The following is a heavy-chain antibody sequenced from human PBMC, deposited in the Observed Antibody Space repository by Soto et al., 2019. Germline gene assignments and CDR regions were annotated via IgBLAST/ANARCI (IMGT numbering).Heavy chain of an antibody. CDR1: GFTFSSYW. V-gene: IGHV3-74*01. CDR2: IKADGSST. J-gene: IGHJ4*02. CDR3: ARDKIKGAPDYLDS. Sequence: EVQLVESGGGLVQPGGSLRLSCAASGFTFSSYWMHWVRQAPGKWPVWVSRIKADGSSTAYADSVKGRFTISRDNAKNTLYLQRNRLRPEDTAVYYCARDKIKGAPDYLDSWGQGTLVTVSS. D-gene: IGHD1-26*01.